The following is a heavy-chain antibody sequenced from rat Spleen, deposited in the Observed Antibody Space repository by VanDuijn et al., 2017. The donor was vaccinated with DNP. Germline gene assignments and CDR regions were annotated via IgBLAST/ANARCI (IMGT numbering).Heavy chain of an antibody. Sequence: EVQLVETGGDLVPPGRSLKLSCVASGFTFNTYWMFWIRPAPGKGLEWVATINPDGSNTYCQHSVKGRFTISRDNAENTVYLEMNSLRSEDTATYYCTKDLQWYAMDAWGQGTSVTVSS. D-gene: IGHD3-2*01. CDR3: TKDLQWYAMDA. V-gene: IGHV5-58*01. CDR2: INPDGSNT. CDR1: GFTFNTYW. J-gene: IGHJ4*01.